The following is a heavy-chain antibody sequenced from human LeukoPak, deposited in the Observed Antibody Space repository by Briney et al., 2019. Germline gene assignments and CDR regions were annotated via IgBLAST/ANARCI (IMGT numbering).Heavy chain of an antibody. CDR2: ISTYKSHT. CDR1: GGTFSSYA. CDR3: AREDNDGYYYYGMDV. J-gene: IGHJ6*02. Sequence: ASVKVSCKASGGTFSSYAISWVRQAPGQGLEWMGWISTYKSHTNYAQKFQGRVTMITDTSTNTAYMELRSLRSDDTAVYYCAREDNDGYYYYGMDVWGQGTAVTVSS. V-gene: IGHV1-18*01. D-gene: IGHD1-1*01.